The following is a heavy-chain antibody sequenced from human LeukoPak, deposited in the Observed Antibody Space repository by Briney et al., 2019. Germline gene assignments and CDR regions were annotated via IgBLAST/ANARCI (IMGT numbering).Heavy chain of an antibody. CDR1: GFTFSSYW. D-gene: IGHD3-22*01. J-gene: IGHJ6*03. CDR3: ARVVLSRYYDSSDHYMGV. Sequence: GGSLRLSCAASGFTFSSYWMSWVRQAPGKGLEWVANIKQDGSEKYYVDSVKGRFTISRDNAKNSLYLQMNSLRAEDTAVYYCARVVLSRYYDSSDHYMGVWGKGTTVTVSS. CDR2: IKQDGSEK. V-gene: IGHV3-7*01.